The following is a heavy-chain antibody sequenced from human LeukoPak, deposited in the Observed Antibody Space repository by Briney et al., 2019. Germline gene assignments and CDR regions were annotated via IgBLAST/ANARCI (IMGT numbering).Heavy chain of an antibody. CDR2: IDTSGSYI. D-gene: IGHD3-10*01. J-gene: IGHJ3*02. Sequence: GGSLRLSCTASGFTFTSYGMNWVRQAPGKGLEWVSFIDTSGSYIYYGDSLKGRVTISRDNAKNSLYLQMNGLRAEDAAVYYCARGRSITLLRGVAMSDGFDIWGQGAMVTVSS. V-gene: IGHV3-21*01. CDR1: GFTFTSYG. CDR3: ARGRSITLLRGVAMSDGFDI.